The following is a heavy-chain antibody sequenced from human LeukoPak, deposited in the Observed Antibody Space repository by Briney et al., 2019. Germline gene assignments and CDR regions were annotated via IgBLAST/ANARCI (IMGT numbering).Heavy chain of an antibody. CDR2: IYTSGST. V-gene: IGHV4-61*02. CDR3: ARMGRYYYDSSGYGVGVNKYYYYYYMDV. CDR1: GGSISSGSYY. D-gene: IGHD3-22*01. J-gene: IGHJ6*03. Sequence: KASETLSLTCTVSGGSISSGSYYWSWIRQPAGKGLEWIGRIYTSGSTNYNPSLKSRVTISVDTSKNQFSLKLSSVTAADTAVYYCARMGRYYYDSSGYGVGVNKYYYYYYMDVWGKGTTVTVSS.